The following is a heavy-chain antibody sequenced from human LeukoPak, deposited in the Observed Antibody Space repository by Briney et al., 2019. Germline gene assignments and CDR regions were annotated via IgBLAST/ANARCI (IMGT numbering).Heavy chain of an antibody. Sequence: GSLRLSCAVSGFTFSSYWMHWVRQAPGKGLVWVSRIDRDGSRINYADSVKGRFTISRDNGKNTLFLQMNSLRAEDAAVYYCVRGNDYGGPHYWGQGTLVTVSS. CDR2: IDRDGSRI. CDR1: GFTFSSYW. D-gene: IGHD4-23*01. V-gene: IGHV3-74*01. CDR3: VRGNDYGGPHY. J-gene: IGHJ4*02.